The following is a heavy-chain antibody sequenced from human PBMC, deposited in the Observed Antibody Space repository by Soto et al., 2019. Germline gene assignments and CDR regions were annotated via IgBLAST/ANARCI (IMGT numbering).Heavy chain of an antibody. V-gene: IGHV3-21*01. J-gene: IGHJ6*02. D-gene: IGHD3-10*01. CDR2: ISSSSSYI. Sequence: EVQLVESGGGLVKPGGSLRLSCAASGFTFSSYSMNWVRQAPGKGLEWVSSISSSSSYIYYADSVKGRFTISRDNAKNSLYLQMNSLRGEDTAVYYCARDHLWFGEFSYYGMDVWGQGTTVTVSS. CDR1: GFTFSSYS. CDR3: ARDHLWFGEFSYYGMDV.